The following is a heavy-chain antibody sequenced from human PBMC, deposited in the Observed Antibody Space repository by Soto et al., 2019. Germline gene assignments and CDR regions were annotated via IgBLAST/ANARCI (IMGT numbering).Heavy chain of an antibody. CDR3: ARGKTSSGYYYWFDP. D-gene: IGHD3-22*01. CDR2: IYYSGST. CDR1: GGSISSYY. V-gene: IGHV4-59*01. Sequence: SETLSLTCTVSGGSISSYYWSWIRQPPGKGLEWIGYIYYSGSTNYNPSLKSRVTISVDTSKNQFSLKLSSVTAADTAVYYCARGKTSSGYYYWFDPWGQGTMVTVSS. J-gene: IGHJ5*02.